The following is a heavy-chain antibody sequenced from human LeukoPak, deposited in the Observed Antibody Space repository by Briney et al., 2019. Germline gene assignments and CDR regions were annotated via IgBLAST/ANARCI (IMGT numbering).Heavy chain of an antibody. V-gene: IGHV4-4*09. CDR1: GGSISSYY. Sequence: PSETLSLTCTVSGGSISSYYWSWIRQPPGKGLEWIGYIYTSGSTNYNPSLKSRVTISVDTSKNQFSLKLSSVTAADTAVYYCARSLYYYGSGSRRHYYYYYYMDVWGKGTTVTVSS. CDR2: IYTSGST. J-gene: IGHJ6*03. D-gene: IGHD3-10*01. CDR3: ARSLYYYGSGSRRHYYYYYYMDV.